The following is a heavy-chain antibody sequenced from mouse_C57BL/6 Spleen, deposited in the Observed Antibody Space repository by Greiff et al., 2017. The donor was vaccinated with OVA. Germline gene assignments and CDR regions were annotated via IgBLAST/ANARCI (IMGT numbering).Heavy chain of an antibody. CDR3: ARAPLYYGSSFYYFDY. D-gene: IGHD1-1*01. V-gene: IGHV3-8*01. CDR1: GYSITSDY. J-gene: IGHJ2*01. CDR2: ISYSGST. Sequence: EVKLMESGPGLAKPSQTLSLTCSVTGYSITSDYWNWIRKFPGNKLEYMGYISYSGSTYYNPSLKSRISITRDTSKNQYYLQLNSVTTEDTATYYCARAPLYYGSSFYYFDYWGQGTTLTVSS.